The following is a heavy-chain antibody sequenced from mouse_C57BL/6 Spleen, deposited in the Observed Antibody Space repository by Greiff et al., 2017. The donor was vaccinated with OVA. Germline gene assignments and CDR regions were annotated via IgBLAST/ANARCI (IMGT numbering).Heavy chain of an antibody. D-gene: IGHD2-4*01. Sequence: QVQLQQSGPELVKPGASVKISCKASGYAFSSSWMNWVKQRPGKGLEWIGRIYPGDGDTNYNGKFKGKATLTADKSSSTAYMQLSSLTSEDSAVFLCERCYYDCHEEGVLFAYWGQGTLVTVSA. CDR2: IYPGDGDT. J-gene: IGHJ3*01. CDR3: ERCYYDCHEEGVLFAY. V-gene: IGHV1-82*01. CDR1: GYAFSSSW.